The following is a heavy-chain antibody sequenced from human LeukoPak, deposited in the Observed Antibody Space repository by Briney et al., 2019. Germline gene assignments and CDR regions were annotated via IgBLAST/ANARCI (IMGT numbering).Heavy chain of an antibody. CDR3: ARPAYDILTGYQGYYFDY. Sequence: GESLKISCKGSGYSFTGYWIGWVRQMPGKGLEWMGIIYPGDSDTRYSPSFQGQVTISADKSISTAYLQWSSLKASDTAMYYCARPAYDILTGYQGYYFDYWGQGTLVTVSS. CDR1: GYSFTGYW. D-gene: IGHD3-9*01. V-gene: IGHV5-51*01. CDR2: IYPGDSDT. J-gene: IGHJ4*02.